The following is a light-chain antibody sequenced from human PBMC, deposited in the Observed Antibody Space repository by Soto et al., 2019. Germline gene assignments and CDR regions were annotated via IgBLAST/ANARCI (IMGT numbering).Light chain of an antibody. CDR1: SSNIGNNY. J-gene: IGLJ1*01. CDR2: DNN. V-gene: IGLV1-51*01. CDR3: GSWDSNLSAGSYV. Sequence: QSVLTQPPSVSAAPGQKVTISCSGTSSNIGNNYVSWYQQLPGTAPKLLIYDNNKRPSGIPDRFSGSKSGTSVTLGITGLQTGDEADYYCGSWDSNLSAGSYVFGTGTKVTVL.